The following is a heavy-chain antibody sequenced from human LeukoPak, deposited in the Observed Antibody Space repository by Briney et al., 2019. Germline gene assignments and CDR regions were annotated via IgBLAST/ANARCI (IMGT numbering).Heavy chain of an antibody. CDR2: IWYDGSNK. D-gene: IGHD3-22*01. CDR3: AREEYYYDSSGYYYYYGMDV. J-gene: IGHJ6*02. Sequence: GGSLRLSCAASGFTFVSYAMNWARQAPGKGLEWVAVIWYDGSNKYYADSVKGRFTISRDNSKNTLYLQMNSLRAEDTAVYYCAREEYYYDSSGYYYYYGMDVWGQGTTVTVSS. V-gene: IGHV3-33*08. CDR1: GFTFVSYA.